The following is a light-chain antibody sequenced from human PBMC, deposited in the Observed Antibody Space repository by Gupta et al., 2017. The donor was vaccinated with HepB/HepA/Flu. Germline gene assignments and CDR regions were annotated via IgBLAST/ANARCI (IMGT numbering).Light chain of an antibody. CDR1: SSDIGTYNL. J-gene: IGLJ2*01. CDR2: EVT. Sequence: QSALTQPAPVSGSRGQSITMSCTGTSSDIGTYNLVSWYQQLPGKAPTLILYEVTKRPSGVSDRFSGSKSGNTASLTISGLQAQDEAQYYCCSYAGNSGLTFGGGTRLTVL. CDR3: CSYAGNSGLT. V-gene: IGLV2-23*02.